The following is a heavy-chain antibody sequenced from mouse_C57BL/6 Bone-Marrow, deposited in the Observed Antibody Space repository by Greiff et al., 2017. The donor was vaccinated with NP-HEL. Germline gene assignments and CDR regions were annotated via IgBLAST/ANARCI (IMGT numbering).Heavy chain of an antibody. V-gene: IGHV1-59*01. CDR3: ALISTMFRWFAY. D-gene: IGHD2-2*01. CDR1: GYTFTSYW. J-gene: IGHJ3*01. CDR2: IDPSDSYT. Sequence: VQLQQSGAELVRPGTSVKLSCKASGYTFTSYWMHWVKQRPGQGLEWIGVIDPSDSYTNYNQKFKGKATLTVDTSSSTAYMQLSRLTSEVSSVYYCALISTMFRWFAYWGQGTLVTVCA.